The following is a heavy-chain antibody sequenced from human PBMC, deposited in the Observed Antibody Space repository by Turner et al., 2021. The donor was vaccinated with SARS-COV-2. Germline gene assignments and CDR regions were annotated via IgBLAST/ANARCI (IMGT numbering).Heavy chain of an antibody. Sequence: QVQLVQSGAAVKKPGSSVKVSCTASGGTFSSYAITWVRQAPGQGLEWMGIINPSGGSTNYAKKFQGRVTMTRDTSTSTVYMELSSLRSEDTAVYYCASSLPAPGGVPGRLNYWGQGALVTVSS. CDR3: ASSLPAPGGVPGRLNY. CDR1: GGTFSSYA. V-gene: IGHV1-46*01. CDR2: INPSGGST. J-gene: IGHJ4*02. D-gene: IGHD2-8*02.